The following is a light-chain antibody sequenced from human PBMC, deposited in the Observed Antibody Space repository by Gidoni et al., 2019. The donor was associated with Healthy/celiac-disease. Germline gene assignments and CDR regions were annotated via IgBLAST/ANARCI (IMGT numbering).Light chain of an antibody. J-gene: IGKJ4*01. CDR1: QSVSSN. CDR3: QQYNNWPF. Sequence: EIVMTQSPATLSVSPGERATLSCRASQSVSSNLAWYQQKPGQAPRLLIYGASTRATGIPARVSSSGSGTEFTLTISSLQSEDFAVYYCQQYNNWPFFGGGTKVEIK. CDR2: GAS. V-gene: IGKV3-15*01.